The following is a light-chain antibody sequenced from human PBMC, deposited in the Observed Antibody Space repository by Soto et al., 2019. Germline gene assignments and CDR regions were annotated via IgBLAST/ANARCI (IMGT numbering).Light chain of an antibody. Sequence: QSVLTQPASVSGSPGQSITISCTGTSSDVGYYNYVCWYQQHPGKAPKLMIYDVTNRPSGVSNRFSGSKSGNTASLTISGLQAEDEADYYCSSYTSSSTTWVFGGGTKLTVL. CDR2: DVT. V-gene: IGLV2-14*03. CDR1: SSDVGYYNY. J-gene: IGLJ3*02. CDR3: SSYTSSSTTWV.